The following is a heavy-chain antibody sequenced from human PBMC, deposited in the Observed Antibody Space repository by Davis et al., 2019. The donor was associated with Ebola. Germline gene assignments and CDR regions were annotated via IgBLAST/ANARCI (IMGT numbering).Heavy chain of an antibody. CDR3: ARSRSPDY. D-gene: IGHD3-10*01. CDR1: GFIFRDYA. Sequence: PGGSLRLSCVVSGFIFRDYAMTWVRQAPGKGLEWVAAVSGSGHNTHFADSVKGRVSISRDNAKNSLYLQMNSLRAEDTAIYFCARSRSPDYWGQGTLVTVSS. J-gene: IGHJ4*02. CDR2: VSGSGHNT. V-gene: IGHV3-23*01.